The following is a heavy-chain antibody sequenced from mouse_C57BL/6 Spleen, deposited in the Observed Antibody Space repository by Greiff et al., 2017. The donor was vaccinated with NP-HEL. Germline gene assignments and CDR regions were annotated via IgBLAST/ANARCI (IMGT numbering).Heavy chain of an antibody. CDR3: ARCPFAY. CDR2: INPGSGGT. V-gene: IGHV1-54*01. Sequence: QVQLQQSGAELVRPGTSVKVSCKASGYAFTNYLIEWVKQRPGQGLEWIGVINPGSGGTNYNEKFKGKATLTADKSSSTAYMQLSSLTSEDSAVYFCARCPFAYWGQGTLVTVSA. J-gene: IGHJ3*01. CDR1: GYAFTNYL.